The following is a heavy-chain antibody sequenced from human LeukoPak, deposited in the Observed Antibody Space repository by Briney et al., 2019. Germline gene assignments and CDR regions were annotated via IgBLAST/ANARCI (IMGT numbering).Heavy chain of an antibody. Sequence: SETLSLTCAVYGGSFSGYYWSWIRQPPGKGLEWIGEINHSGSTNYNPSLKSRVTISVDTSKNQFSLKLSSVTAADTAVYYCARGIAAAEFGWFDPRGQGTLVTVSS. CDR3: ARGIAAAEFGWFDP. CDR1: GGSFSGYY. CDR2: INHSGST. D-gene: IGHD6-13*01. J-gene: IGHJ5*02. V-gene: IGHV4-34*01.